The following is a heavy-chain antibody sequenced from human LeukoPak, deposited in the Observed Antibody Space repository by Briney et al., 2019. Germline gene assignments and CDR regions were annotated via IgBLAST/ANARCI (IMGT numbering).Heavy chain of an antibody. CDR2: IYNSGST. CDR3: ATAAPLYSFDS. Sequence: SETLSLTCTVSGVSISSYYWSWIRQPPGKGLEWVGDIYNSGSTNYNPSLKSRVTISVDTSKNQFSLQLSSVTAADTAVYYCATAAPLYSFDSWGPGSLVTVSS. CDR1: GVSISSYY. V-gene: IGHV4-59*01. J-gene: IGHJ4*02.